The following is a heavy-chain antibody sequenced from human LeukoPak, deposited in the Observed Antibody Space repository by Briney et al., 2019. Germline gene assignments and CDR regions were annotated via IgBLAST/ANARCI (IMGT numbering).Heavy chain of an antibody. J-gene: IGHJ5*02. CDR1: GFAFSSYW. D-gene: IGHD2-15*01. V-gene: IGHV3-7*03. CDR2: IKPAGSAT. CDR3: GRFGYVSDVDT. Sequence: GGSLRLSCGASGFAFSSYWMTWLRQAPGKGLEFVANIKPAGSATYYADSVKGRCTISRDNTNNLLYLQMNSVKDEDSAVYRCGRFGYVSDVDTWGQGALVTVSS.